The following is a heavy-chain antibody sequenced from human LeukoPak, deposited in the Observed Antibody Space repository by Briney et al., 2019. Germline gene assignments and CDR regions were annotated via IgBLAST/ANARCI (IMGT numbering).Heavy chain of an antibody. D-gene: IGHD1-1*01. J-gene: IGHJ6*04. CDR3: ARLQNVFGMDV. Sequence: GESLKISCKGFGYSFSDYWIAWVRQMPGKGLEWMGIIYPGDSDTRYSPSFQGQVTISADKSISTAYLQWSSLEASDTAMYYCARLQNVFGMDVWGKGTTVTVSS. CDR1: GYSFSDYW. V-gene: IGHV5-51*01. CDR2: IYPGDSDT.